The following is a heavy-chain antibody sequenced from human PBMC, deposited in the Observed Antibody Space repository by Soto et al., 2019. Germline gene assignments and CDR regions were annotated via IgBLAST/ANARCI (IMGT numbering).Heavy chain of an antibody. CDR3: AKAFDFWSGYYRYFDY. J-gene: IGHJ4*02. D-gene: IGHD3-3*01. CDR1: GFTFSSYW. CDR2: VNTDESRT. Sequence: GGSLRLSCGASGFTFSSYWMHWVRQAPGKGLVWVSRVNTDESRTSYADSVKGRFTISRDNAKNTLYLQMNSLRAEDTAVYYCAKAFDFWSGYYRYFDYWGQGTLVTV. V-gene: IGHV3-74*01.